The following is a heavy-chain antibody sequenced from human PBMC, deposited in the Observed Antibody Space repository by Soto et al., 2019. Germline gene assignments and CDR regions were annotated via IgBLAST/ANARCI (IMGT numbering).Heavy chain of an antibody. J-gene: IGHJ4*02. V-gene: IGHV4-59*01. D-gene: IGHD6-19*01. CDR3: ARSVAVPGAHIDY. Sequence: LSLNCSVSGGSISVSYWSWIRQSPGKGLEWLGYVYYTGSTNYSPSLRSRVSISVDTSKNEFSLRLSSVTAADTAVYFCARSVAVPGAHIDYWGKGTQVTVSS. CDR2: VYYTGST. CDR1: GGSISVSY.